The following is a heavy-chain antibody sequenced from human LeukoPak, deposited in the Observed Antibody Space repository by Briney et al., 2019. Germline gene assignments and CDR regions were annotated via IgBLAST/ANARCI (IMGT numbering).Heavy chain of an antibody. CDR2: IYYSGST. V-gene: IGHV4-59*01. Sequence: PSETLSLTCTVSGGTIISYYWSWIRQPPGKGLEWIGNIYYSGSTNYNPSLNSRVTLLVDTSKDQFSLQLTSVTAADTAVYYCARVPITMFRGIRTGGGMDVWGQGTTVIVSS. J-gene: IGHJ6*02. CDR3: ARVPITMFRGIRTGGGMDV. CDR1: GGTIISYY. D-gene: IGHD3-10*01.